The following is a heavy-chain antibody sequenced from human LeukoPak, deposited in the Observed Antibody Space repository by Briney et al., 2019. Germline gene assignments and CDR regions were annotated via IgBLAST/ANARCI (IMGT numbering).Heavy chain of an antibody. D-gene: IGHD3-10*02. J-gene: IGHJ4*02. CDR3: ASYFVGNGGRGY. V-gene: IGHV4-30-4*01. Sequence: PSETLSLTCTVSGDSINSGNSHWTWIRQPPGKGLEWLGSVYDSWNNYYNPSLESRITMSVDTSKNQYSLALSSVIAADTAVYYCASYFVGNGGRGYWGQGALVTVSS. CDR2: VYDSWNN. CDR1: GDSINSGNSH.